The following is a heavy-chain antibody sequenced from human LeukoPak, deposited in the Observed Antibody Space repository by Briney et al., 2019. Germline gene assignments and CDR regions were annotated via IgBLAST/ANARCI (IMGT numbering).Heavy chain of an antibody. CDR2: IKQDGSEK. CDR1: GFAFSSYW. D-gene: IGHD4-23*01. CDR3: ARVRLDYGGPNDAFDI. Sequence: GSLRLSCAASGFAFSSYWMSWVRQAPGKGLEWVANIKQDGSEKYYVDSVKGRFTISRDNAKNSLYLQMNSLRAEDTAVFYCARVRLDYGGPNDAFDIWGQGTMVTVSS. V-gene: IGHV3-7*01. J-gene: IGHJ3*02.